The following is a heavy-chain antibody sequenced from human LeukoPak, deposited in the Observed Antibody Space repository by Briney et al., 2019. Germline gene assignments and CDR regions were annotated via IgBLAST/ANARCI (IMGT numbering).Heavy chain of an antibody. CDR1: GYTFTNYG. Sequence: VASVKVSCKASGYTFTNYGISWVRQAPGQGLEWMGWISAYNGNTNYAQKLQGRVTMTTDTSTSTAHMELRSLRSDDTAVYYCARDIDSSGLYAWYWGQGTLVTVSS. V-gene: IGHV1-18*01. CDR2: ISAYNGNT. J-gene: IGHJ4*02. D-gene: IGHD3-16*01. CDR3: ARDIDSSGLYAWY.